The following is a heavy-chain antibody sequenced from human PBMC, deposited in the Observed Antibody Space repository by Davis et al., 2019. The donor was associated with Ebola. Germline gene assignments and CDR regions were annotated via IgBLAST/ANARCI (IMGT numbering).Heavy chain of an antibody. CDR2: KYYSGST. Sequence: SETLSLTCTVSGGSISSYYWSWIRQPPGKGLEWIGYKYYSGSTNYNPSLKSRVTISVDTSKNQFSLKLSSVTAADTAVYYCARGRQYSWFNPWGQGTLVTVSS. D-gene: IGHD2/OR15-2a*01. CDR3: ARGRQYSWFNP. CDR1: GGSISSYY. V-gene: IGHV4-59*12. J-gene: IGHJ5*02.